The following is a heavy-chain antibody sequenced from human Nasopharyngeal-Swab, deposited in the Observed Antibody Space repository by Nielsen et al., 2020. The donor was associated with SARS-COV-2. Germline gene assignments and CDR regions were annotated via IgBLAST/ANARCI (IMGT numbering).Heavy chain of an antibody. CDR3: ARNEFRSGYYGTAEYYGLDV. J-gene: IGHJ6*02. Sequence: SKTLSLTCTVSGGSISSYYWSWIRQPPGKGLEWIGYIYYSGSTNYNPSLKSRVTISVDTSKNQFSLKLSSVTAADTAVYYCARNEFRSGYYGTAEYYGLDVWGQGTTVTVSS. CDR1: GGSISSYY. CDR2: IYYSGST. D-gene: IGHD3-3*01. V-gene: IGHV4-59*01.